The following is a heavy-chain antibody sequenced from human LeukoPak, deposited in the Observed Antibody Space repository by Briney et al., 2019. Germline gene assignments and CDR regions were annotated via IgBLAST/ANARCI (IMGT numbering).Heavy chain of an antibody. Sequence: PGGSLRLSCAASGFTFSNYWMHWVRQAPGKGLVWVSRINSDGSTTNYADSVKGRFTISRDNAKNTLYVQMNSLRAEDTAVYFCVRGPISCWSGFDCWGQGTLVTVSS. J-gene: IGHJ4*02. CDR3: VRGPISCWSGFDC. D-gene: IGHD6-19*01. CDR1: GFTFSNYW. V-gene: IGHV3-74*01. CDR2: INSDGSTT.